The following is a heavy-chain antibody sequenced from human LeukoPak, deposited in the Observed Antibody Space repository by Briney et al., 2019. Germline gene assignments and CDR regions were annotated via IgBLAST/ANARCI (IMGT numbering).Heavy chain of an antibody. CDR3: ARDHVYGGADY. CDR2: TSGDGITT. J-gene: IGHJ4*02. D-gene: IGHD5/OR15-5a*01. V-gene: IGHV3-43*02. CDR1: GFTFHNYA. Sequence: QPGGSLRLSCAASGFTFHNYAIHWVRQAPGKGLEWVSLTSGDGITTYFADSAKGRFTISRDNSKSSLFLQMNSLRTEDTALYYCARDHVYGGADYWGQGTLVTVSS.